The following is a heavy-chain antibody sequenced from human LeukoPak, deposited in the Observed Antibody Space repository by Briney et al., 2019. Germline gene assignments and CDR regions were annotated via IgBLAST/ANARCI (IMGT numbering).Heavy chain of an antibody. CDR2: ISSGGVA. J-gene: IGHJ4*02. Sequence: GGSLRLSCAASGFTVSSYSMTWVRQAPGQDLEWVSVISSGGVAYYADSVKGRFTISKDNSKNTLFLQMDGLRAEETAVYYRARGAGCGWGQGTLVTVSS. CDR1: GFTVSSYS. D-gene: IGHD2-21*01. CDR3: ARGAGCG. V-gene: IGHV3-53*01.